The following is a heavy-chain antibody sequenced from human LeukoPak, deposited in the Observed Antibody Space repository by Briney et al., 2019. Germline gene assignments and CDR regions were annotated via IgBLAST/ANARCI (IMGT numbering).Heavy chain of an antibody. J-gene: IGHJ4*02. CDR3: AKGMSSGWYLVSDY. V-gene: IGHV3-30*02. Sequence: GGSLRLSCAASGFTFSSYEMNWVRQAPGKGLEWVALIWSDGSNKYYADSVKGRFTISRDNSKNTLYLQMNSLRAEDTAVYYCAKGMSSGWYLVSDYWGQGTLVTVSS. CDR1: GFTFSSYE. CDR2: IWSDGSNK. D-gene: IGHD6-19*01.